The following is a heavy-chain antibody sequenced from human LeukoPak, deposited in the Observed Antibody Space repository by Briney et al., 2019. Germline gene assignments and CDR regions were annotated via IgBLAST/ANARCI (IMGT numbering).Heavy chain of an antibody. CDR1: GFTFSDYY. CDR2: ISTGGTTI. CDR3: AELGITMIGGV. J-gene: IGHJ6*04. V-gene: IGHV3-11*04. D-gene: IGHD3-10*02. Sequence: GGSLRLSCAASGFTFSDYYMIWIRQAPGKGLEWVSYISTGGTTIYYADSVKGRFTISRDNAKNSLYLQMNSLRAEDTAVYYCAELGITMIGGVWGKGTTVTISS.